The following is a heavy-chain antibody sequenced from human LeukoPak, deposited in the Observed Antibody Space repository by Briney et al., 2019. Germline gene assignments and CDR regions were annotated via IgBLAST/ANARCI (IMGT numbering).Heavy chain of an antibody. CDR2: ISTGDEI. J-gene: IGHJ5*02. V-gene: IGHV3-53*01. CDR1: GFTVTSNP. Sequence: GGSLRLSCAASGFTVTSNPMNWVRQAPGKGLEWVSVISTGDEIHYAESVRGRFTISRDSSSNTLSLHMNSLRVEDTAIYYCATSQGPGNHWFDPWGQGTLVTVSS. CDR3: ATSQGPGNHWFDP.